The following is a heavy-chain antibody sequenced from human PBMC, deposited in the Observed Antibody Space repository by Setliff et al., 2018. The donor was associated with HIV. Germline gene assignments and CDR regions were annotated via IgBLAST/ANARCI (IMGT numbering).Heavy chain of an antibody. Sequence: SVMVSCKASGGTFSSYAISWVRQAPGQGLEWMGGIIPIFGTANYAQKFQGRVTITADESTSTAYMELSSLRSEDTAVYYCARVTNYYYNFWSGYFSEWFDPWGQGTLVTVSS. CDR2: IIPIFGTA. J-gene: IGHJ5*02. CDR1: GGTFSSYA. D-gene: IGHD3-3*01. V-gene: IGHV1-69*13. CDR3: ARVTNYYYNFWSGYFSEWFDP.